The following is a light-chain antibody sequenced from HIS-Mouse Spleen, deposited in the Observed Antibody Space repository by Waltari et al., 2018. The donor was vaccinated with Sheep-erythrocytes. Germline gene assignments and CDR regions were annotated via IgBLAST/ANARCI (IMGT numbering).Light chain of an antibody. Sequence: QPASVSGSPGQSITISCTGTSSDVGSYNLVSWYQQHPGKAPKLMIYEGSKRPSGVSNRFSGPKSGNTASLTISGLQAEDEADYYCCSYAGSSTPWVFGGGTKLTVL. CDR2: EGS. CDR3: CSYAGSSTPWV. V-gene: IGLV2-23*01. CDR1: SSDVGSYNL. J-gene: IGLJ3*02.